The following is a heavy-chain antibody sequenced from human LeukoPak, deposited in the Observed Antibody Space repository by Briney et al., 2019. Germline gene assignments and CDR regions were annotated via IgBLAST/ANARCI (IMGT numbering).Heavy chain of an antibody. D-gene: IGHD3-10*01. CDR2: IIPIFGTA. Sequence: SVKVSCKASGVTFSSNAISWVRQAPGQGLEWMGGIIPIFGTANYAQKFQGRVTITADESTSTAYMELSSLRSEDTAVYYCAIAPMVRGAIGAFDIWGQGTMVTVSS. J-gene: IGHJ3*02. V-gene: IGHV1-69*13. CDR1: GVTFSSNA. CDR3: AIAPMVRGAIGAFDI.